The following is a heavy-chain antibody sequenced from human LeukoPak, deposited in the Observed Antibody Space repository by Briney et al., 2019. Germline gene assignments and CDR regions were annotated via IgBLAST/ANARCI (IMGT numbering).Heavy chain of an antibody. CDR3: ASAKLLSDAFDI. CDR1: GGSISSGGYS. V-gene: IGHV4-30-2*01. Sequence: SETLSLTCAVSGGSISSGGYSWSWIRQPPGKGLEWIGYIYHSGSTYYNPSLKSRATISVDRSKNQFSLKLSSVTAADTAVYYCASAKLLSDAFDIWGQGTMVTVSS. J-gene: IGHJ3*02. D-gene: IGHD3-10*01. CDR2: IYHSGST.